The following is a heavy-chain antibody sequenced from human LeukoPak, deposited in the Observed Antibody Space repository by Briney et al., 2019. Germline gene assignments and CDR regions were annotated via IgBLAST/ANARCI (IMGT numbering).Heavy chain of an antibody. CDR2: VDASGTTT. CDR3: ANEPGYSTSDPTQY. CDR1: AFTFKSYA. Sequence: GGSLRLSCAASAFTFKSYAMIWVRQAPGKGLEWVSAVDASGTTTYYADSVKGRFIISRDNSKNTLYLELTSLRAEDTAIYYCANEPGYSTSDPTQYWGQGTLVTVSP. J-gene: IGHJ4*02. D-gene: IGHD2-8*01. V-gene: IGHV3-23*05.